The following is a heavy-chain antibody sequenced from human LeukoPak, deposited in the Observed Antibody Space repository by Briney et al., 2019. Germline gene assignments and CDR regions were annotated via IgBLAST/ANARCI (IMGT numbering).Heavy chain of an antibody. J-gene: IGHJ3*02. CDR1: GGSISSGGYY. CDR3: ARDPRWELIRKGAFDI. CDR2: IYHSGST. D-gene: IGHD1-26*01. Sequence: SETPSLTCTVSGGSISSGGYYWSWIRQPPGKGLEWIGYIYHSGSTYYNPSLKSRVTISVDRSKNQFSLKLSSVTAADTAVYYCARDPRWELIRKGAFDIWGQGTMVTVSS. V-gene: IGHV4-30-2*01.